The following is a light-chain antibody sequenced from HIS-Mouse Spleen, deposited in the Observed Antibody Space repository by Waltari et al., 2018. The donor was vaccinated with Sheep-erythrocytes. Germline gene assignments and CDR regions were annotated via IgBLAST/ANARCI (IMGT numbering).Light chain of an antibody. CDR2: EGS. CDR1: SSDVGGYNY. Sequence: QSALTQPRSVSGSPGQSFTISCTGTSSDVGGYNYVSWYQQHPGKAPKPMIYEGSKRPSGVSNRFSGSKSGNTASLTISGLQAEDEADYYCCSYAGSSTPWVFGGGTKLTVL. V-gene: IGLV2-23*01. J-gene: IGLJ3*02. CDR3: CSYAGSSTPWV.